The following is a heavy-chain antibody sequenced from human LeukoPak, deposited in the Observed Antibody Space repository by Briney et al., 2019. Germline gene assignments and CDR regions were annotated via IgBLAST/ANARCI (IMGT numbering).Heavy chain of an antibody. Sequence: SETLSLTCTVSGGPISSGSYYWSWIRQPAGKGLEWIGRIYTSGSTNYNPSLKSRVTISVDTSKNQFSLKLSSVTAADTAVYYCAMRRVEMATIYAFDIWGQGTMVTVSS. D-gene: IGHD5-24*01. V-gene: IGHV4-61*02. CDR1: GGPISSGSYY. CDR3: AMRRVEMATIYAFDI. CDR2: IYTSGST. J-gene: IGHJ3*02.